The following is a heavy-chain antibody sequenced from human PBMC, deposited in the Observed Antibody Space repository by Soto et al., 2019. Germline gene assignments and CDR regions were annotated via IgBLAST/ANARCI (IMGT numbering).Heavy chain of an antibody. J-gene: IGHJ4*02. CDR3: ASGHDAYKVRY. CDR2: IYYTGNT. V-gene: IGHV4-31*03. D-gene: IGHD1-1*01. Sequence: QVQLQESGPGLVKPSQTLSLTCTVSGGSISSGGTGSYWTWIRQLPGKGLEWICYIYYTGNTYYNPSLKSRPTISIDTSENQFSLKLTSVTAADTAAYFCASGHDAYKVRYWGQGTLVTVSS. CDR1: GGSISSGGTGSY.